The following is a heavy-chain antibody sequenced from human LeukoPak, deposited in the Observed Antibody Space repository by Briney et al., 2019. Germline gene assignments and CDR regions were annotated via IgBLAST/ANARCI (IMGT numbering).Heavy chain of an antibody. CDR2: INQSGST. CDR1: SGSFSGYY. CDR3: ARVGVGGGSYYFDY. V-gene: IGHV4-34*01. Sequence: SETLSLTCAVYSGSFSGYYWSWIRQPPGKGLEWIGEINQSGSTYYNPSLKSRVTISVDTSKNHFSLKLSSVTAADTAVYYCARVGVGGGSYYFDYWGQGTLVTVSS. J-gene: IGHJ4*02. D-gene: IGHD3-16*01.